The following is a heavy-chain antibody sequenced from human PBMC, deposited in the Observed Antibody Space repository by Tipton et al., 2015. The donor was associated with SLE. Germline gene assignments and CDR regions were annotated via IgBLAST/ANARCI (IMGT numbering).Heavy chain of an antibody. Sequence: VQLVQSGAEVKKPGASVKVSCKASGYTFTSYYMHWVRQAPGQGLEWMGIIYPGDSDTRYSPSFQGQVTISADKSISTAYLQWSSLKASDTAMYYCARRAGGPRTGWFDPWGQGTLVTVSS. J-gene: IGHJ5*02. CDR2: IYPGDSDT. V-gene: IGHV5-51*01. D-gene: IGHD2-8*02. CDR1: GYTFTSYY. CDR3: ARRAGGPRTGWFDP.